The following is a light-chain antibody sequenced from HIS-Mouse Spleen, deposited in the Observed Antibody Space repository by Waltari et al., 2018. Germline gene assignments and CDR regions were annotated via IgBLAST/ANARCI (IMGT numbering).Light chain of an antibody. J-gene: IGLJ1*01. CDR2: EGS. CDR1: RRDVGRYNL. CDR3: CSYAGSSTYV. Sequence: QSALTQPASVSGSPGQSIPISCPGTRRDVGRYNLVSWYQQHPGKAPQLMIYEGSKRPSGVSNRFSGSKSGNTASLTISGLQAEDEADYYCCSYAGSSTYVFGTGTKVTVL. V-gene: IGLV2-23*01.